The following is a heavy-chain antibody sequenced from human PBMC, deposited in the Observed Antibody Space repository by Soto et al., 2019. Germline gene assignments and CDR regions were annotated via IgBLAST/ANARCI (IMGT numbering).Heavy chain of an antibody. D-gene: IGHD3-22*01. CDR2: ITSSSSYI. CDR1: GFTFSLYS. Sequence: GGSLRLSCAASGFTFSLYSMIWVRQAPGKGLEWVASITSSSSYIYYEDSLKGRFTISRDNAKNSLFLQLDSLRAEDTAVYFCVRARSTDSRPDYWGQGTLVTVSS. CDR3: VRARSTDSRPDY. J-gene: IGHJ4*02. V-gene: IGHV3-21*01.